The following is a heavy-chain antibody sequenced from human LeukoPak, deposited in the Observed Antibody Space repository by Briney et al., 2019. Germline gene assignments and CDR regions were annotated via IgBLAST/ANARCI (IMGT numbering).Heavy chain of an antibody. V-gene: IGHV3-23*01. CDR2: IVGSGGST. CDR3: SKWGDYDVLTGYYDSDF. CDR1: GFTFSNYA. J-gene: IGHJ4*02. Sequence: GASLRLSCAASGFTFSNYAMSWVRQAPGKGLEWVSAIVGSGGSTYYADSVKGRFTISRDNSKNTLFLQMNSLRVEDTALYYCSKWGDYDVLTGYYDSDFWGQGTLGTVSS. D-gene: IGHD3-9*01.